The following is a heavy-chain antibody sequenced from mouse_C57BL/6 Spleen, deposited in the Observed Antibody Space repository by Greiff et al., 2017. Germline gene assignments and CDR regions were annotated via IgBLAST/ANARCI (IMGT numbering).Heavy chain of an antibody. CDR3: TGDYGSSYRYFDV. V-gene: IGHV6-3*01. J-gene: IGHJ1*03. CDR1: GFTFSNYW. D-gene: IGHD1-1*01. Sequence: EVKLVESGGGLVQPGGSMKLSCVASGFTFSNYWMNWVRQSPEKGLEWVAQIRLKSDNYATHYAESGKGRLTIARDDSKSGVYLQMNNLRAEDTGIYYCTGDYGSSYRYFDVWGTGTTVTVSS. CDR2: IRLKSDNYAT.